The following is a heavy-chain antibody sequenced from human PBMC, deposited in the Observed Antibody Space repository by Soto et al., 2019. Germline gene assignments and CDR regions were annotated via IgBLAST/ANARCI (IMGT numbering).Heavy chain of an antibody. J-gene: IGHJ4*02. D-gene: IGHD5-12*01. CDR3: ARIDGEDGYNYFFDY. V-gene: IGHV1-46*01. CDR1: GYTFTSYY. Sequence: ASVKVSCXASGYTFTSYYMHWVRQAPGQGLEWMGIINPSGGSTSYAQKFQGRVTMTRDTSTSTVYMELSSLRSEDTAVYYCARIDGEDGYNYFFDYWGQGTLVTVSS. CDR2: INPSGGST.